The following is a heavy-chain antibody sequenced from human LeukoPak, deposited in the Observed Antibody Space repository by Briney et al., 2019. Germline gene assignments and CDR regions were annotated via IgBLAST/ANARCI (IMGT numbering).Heavy chain of an antibody. CDR1: GYTFTGYY. CDR2: INPNSGGT. CDR3: ARGRSVNYYGQDF. Sequence: ASVKVSCKASGYTFTGYYMHWVRQAPGQGLEWMGWINPNSGGTNYAQKFQGRVTVTRDTSISTAYMELSWLRSDDTAFYYCARGRSVNYYGQDFWGQGTLVTVSS. D-gene: IGHD3-10*01. V-gene: IGHV1-2*02. J-gene: IGHJ4*02.